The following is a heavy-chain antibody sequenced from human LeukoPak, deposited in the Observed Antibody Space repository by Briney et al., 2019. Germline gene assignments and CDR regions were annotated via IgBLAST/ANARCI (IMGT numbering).Heavy chain of an antibody. J-gene: IGHJ4*02. V-gene: IGHV3-30*18. CDR3: AKDRSSTWAVDY. D-gene: IGHD6-13*01. CDR2: ISYDGSNE. CDR1: GFTFSSDG. Sequence: GGSLRLSCAASGFTFSSDGMHWVRQAPGKGLEWVAVISYDGSNENYADSVKGRFTISRDNSKNTLYLQMNSLRPEDTPVYYCAKDRSSTWAVDYWGQGTLVTVSS.